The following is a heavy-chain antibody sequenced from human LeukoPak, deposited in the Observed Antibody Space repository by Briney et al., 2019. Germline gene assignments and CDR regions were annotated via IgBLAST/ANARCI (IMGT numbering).Heavy chain of an antibody. CDR2: ISSGSRTI. CDR3: ARVLHKRNYDSSDYYGY. Sequence: GGSLRLSCAASGFTFSSYSMNWVRQAPGKGLEWISYISSGSRTIYYADSVKGRFTISRDNAKNSLYLQMNSLRAEDTAVYYCARVLHKRNYDSSDYYGYWGQGTLVTVSS. V-gene: IGHV3-48*01. D-gene: IGHD3-22*01. J-gene: IGHJ4*02. CDR1: GFTFSSYS.